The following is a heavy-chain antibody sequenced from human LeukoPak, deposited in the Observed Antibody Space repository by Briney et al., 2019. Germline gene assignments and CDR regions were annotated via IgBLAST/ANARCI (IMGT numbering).Heavy chain of an antibody. CDR3: ARDPNYDILTGYYSDY. J-gene: IGHJ4*02. D-gene: IGHD3-9*01. CDR2: ISAYNGNT. V-gene: IGHV1-18*01. CDR1: GYTFTSYG. Sequence: ASVKVSCEASGYTFTSYGISWVRQAPGQGPEWMEWISAYNGNTNYAQKLQGRVTMTTDTSTSTAYMELRSLRSDDTAVYYCARDPNYDILTGYYSDYWGQGTLVTVSS.